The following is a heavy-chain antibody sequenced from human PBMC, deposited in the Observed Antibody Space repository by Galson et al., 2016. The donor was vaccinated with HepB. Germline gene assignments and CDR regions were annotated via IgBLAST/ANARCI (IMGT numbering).Heavy chain of an antibody. V-gene: IGHV3-23*01. D-gene: IGHD3-10*01. CDR1: GFTFSNYA. CDR2: ISGTGGST. CDR3: ARDGGILWFGYYFDY. Sequence: SLRLSCAASGFTFSNYAMSWVRQAPGKGLEWVSGISGTGGSTYYADSVKGRFTISRDNSRHTVHLQMHSLRADDTGVYYCARDGGILWFGYYFDYWGQGTLVTVSS. J-gene: IGHJ4*02.